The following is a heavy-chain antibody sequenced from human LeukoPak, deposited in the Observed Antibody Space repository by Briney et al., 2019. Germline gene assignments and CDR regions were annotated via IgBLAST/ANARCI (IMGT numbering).Heavy chain of an antibody. CDR3: ARGARVATMGIDY. CDR2: IIPIFGTA. CDR1: VGTFSSYA. J-gene: IGHJ4*02. V-gene: IGHV1-69*05. Sequence: ASVKVSCKASVGTFSSYAISWVRQAPGQGLEWMGRIIPIFGTANYAQKFQGRVTITTDESTSTACMELSSLRSEDTAVYYCARGARVATMGIDYWGQGTLVTVSS. D-gene: IGHD5-12*01.